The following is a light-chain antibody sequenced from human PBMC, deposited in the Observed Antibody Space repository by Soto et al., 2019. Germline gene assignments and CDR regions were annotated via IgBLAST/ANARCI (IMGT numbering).Light chain of an antibody. CDR1: QGIRSD. CDR2: AAS. CDR3: LQDYTYPRT. Sequence: AIQMTQSPSSLSASVGDRVTITCRASQGIRSDLGWYQKKSGKAPKLLIYAASTLQSGVPSRFSGSGSGTDFTLHISSLQPEDFATYYCLQDYTYPRTFGQGTSVEIK. V-gene: IGKV1-6*01. J-gene: IGKJ1*01.